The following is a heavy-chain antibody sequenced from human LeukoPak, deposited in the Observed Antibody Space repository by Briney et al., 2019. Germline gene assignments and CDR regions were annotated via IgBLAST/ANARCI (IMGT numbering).Heavy chain of an antibody. J-gene: IGHJ6*03. Sequence: HPGGSLRLSCAASGFTFSSYEMNWVRQAPGKGLEWVSYISSSGSTIYYADSVKGRFTISRDNSKNTLYLQMNSLRAEDTAVYYCASTGWWHGSYYYYMDVWGKGTTVTISS. CDR1: GFTFSSYE. CDR2: ISSSGSTI. CDR3: ASTGWWHGSYYYYMDV. V-gene: IGHV3-48*03. D-gene: IGHD2-15*01.